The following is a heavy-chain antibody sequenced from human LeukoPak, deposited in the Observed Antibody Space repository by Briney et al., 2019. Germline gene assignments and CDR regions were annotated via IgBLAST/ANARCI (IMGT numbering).Heavy chain of an antibody. V-gene: IGHV1-18*01. CDR3: ARDLEGYNLGWFDP. J-gene: IGHJ5*02. Sequence: ASVKVSCKASGYTFTSYGISWVRQAPGQGLEWMGWISAYNGNTNYAQKLQGRVTMTTDTSTSTAYMELRSLRSDDTAVYYCARDLEGYNLGWFDPWGQGTLVTVSS. D-gene: IGHD5-24*01. CDR2: ISAYNGNT. CDR1: GYTFTSYG.